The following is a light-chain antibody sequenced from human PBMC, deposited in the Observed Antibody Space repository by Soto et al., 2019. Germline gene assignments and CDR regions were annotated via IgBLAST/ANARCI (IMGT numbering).Light chain of an antibody. J-gene: IGLJ1*01. Sequence: QSVLTQPPSASGTPGQRVTISCSGGSSNIGINTVNWYQQLPGTAPKVLIYTDNERPSGVPDRFAGSKSGTSASQAINGLQSGDEADYYRGAWDASLNGYVFGHRTQGTV. CDR3: GAWDASLNGYV. CDR1: SSNIGINT. CDR2: TDN. V-gene: IGLV1-44*01.